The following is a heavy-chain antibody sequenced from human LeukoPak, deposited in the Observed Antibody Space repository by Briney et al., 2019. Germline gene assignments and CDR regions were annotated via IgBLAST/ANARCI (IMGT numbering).Heavy chain of an antibody. CDR3: ATWRTAKTGFDY. D-gene: IGHD1-1*01. CDR1: GGSISGYY. CDR2: VHYSGSP. Sequence: SETLSLTCTVSGGSISGYYWSWIRQPPGKGLEWIGYVHYSGSPYYNPSLKSRVTISVDTSKNQFSLRLSSVTAADTAVYYCATWRTAKTGFDYWGQGTLVTVSS. J-gene: IGHJ4*02. V-gene: IGHV4-59*04.